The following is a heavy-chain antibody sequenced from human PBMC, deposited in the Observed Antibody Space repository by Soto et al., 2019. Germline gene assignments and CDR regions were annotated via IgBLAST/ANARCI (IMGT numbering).Heavy chain of an antibody. CDR2: IFHDGTA. CDR3: ARLVYDTRLNYMYFDF. J-gene: IGHJ4*02. V-gene: IGHV4-4*01. Sequence: AETLSPTCAVSGVSIISGNCLTLFRHAPQRVLEYTGEIFHDGTANYYPSFERRVAISVDTSKNQFSLKLTSVTAADTAIYFCARLVYDTRLNYMYFDFWGQGTLVTVSS. D-gene: IGHD3-10*01. CDR1: GVSIISGNC.